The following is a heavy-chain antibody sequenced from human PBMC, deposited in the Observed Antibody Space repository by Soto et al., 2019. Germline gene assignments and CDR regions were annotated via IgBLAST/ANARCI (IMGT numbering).Heavy chain of an antibody. CDR3: AIGPTDYYESSGAYFLDY. CDR1: GYTFTTYG. V-gene: IGHV1-18*01. D-gene: IGHD3-22*01. J-gene: IGHJ4*02. Sequence: QVPLVQSGAEVNKPGASVKVSCKASGYTFTTYGMSWVRQAPGHGLDWLGRISTYNCYTKYAERPQVRVTMTTDTTTSTAYTELRSLRSDDTAVYYCAIGPTDYYESSGAYFLDYWGQGPLGTVSS. CDR2: ISTYNCYT.